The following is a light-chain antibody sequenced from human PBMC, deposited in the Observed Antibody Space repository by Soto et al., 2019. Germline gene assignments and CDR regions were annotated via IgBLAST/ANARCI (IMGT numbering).Light chain of an antibody. CDR3: QQRSNWPRGLT. J-gene: IGKJ4*01. Sequence: EIVLTQSPATLSLSPGERATLSCRASQSVSSYLAWYQQKPGQAPRLLIYDASTRATGIPARFSGSGSGTDFTLTISCLEPEDFAVYYCQQRSNWPRGLTFGGGTRVEIK. CDR2: DAS. CDR1: QSVSSY. V-gene: IGKV3-11*01.